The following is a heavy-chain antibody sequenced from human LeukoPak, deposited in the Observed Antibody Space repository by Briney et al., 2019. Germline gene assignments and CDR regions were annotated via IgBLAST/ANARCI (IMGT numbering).Heavy chain of an antibody. V-gene: IGHV3-9*01. CDR2: VSSNSGTI. CDR3: ARIGHGLDV. D-gene: IGHD2/OR15-2a*01. Sequence: DPGGSLRLSCAASGFNFNDYAMHWVRQAPGKGLEWVSVVSSNSGTIDYVDSVKGRFTISRDNAKNSLYLQMNSLRVEDTALYYCARIGHGLDVWGQGTMVTVSS. CDR1: GFNFNDYA. J-gene: IGHJ3*01.